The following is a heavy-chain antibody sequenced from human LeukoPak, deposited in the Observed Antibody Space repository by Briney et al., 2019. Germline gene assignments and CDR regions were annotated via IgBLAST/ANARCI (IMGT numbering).Heavy chain of an antibody. CDR1: GYSISSGYY. Sequence: SETLSLTCTVSGYSISSGYYWGWIRQPPGKGLEWIGSIYHSGSTYYNPSLKSRVTISVDTSKNQFSLKLSSVTAADTAVYYCARLSKHYWGQGILVTVSS. CDR3: ARLSKHY. V-gene: IGHV4-38-2*02. J-gene: IGHJ4*02. D-gene: IGHD2/OR15-2a*01. CDR2: IYHSGST.